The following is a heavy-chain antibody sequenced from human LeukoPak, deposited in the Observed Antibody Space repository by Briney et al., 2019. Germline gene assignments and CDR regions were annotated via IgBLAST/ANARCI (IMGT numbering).Heavy chain of an antibody. CDR1: GFTVSSNY. J-gene: IGHJ4*02. CDR3: ARDHRNAGVFDY. D-gene: IGHD2-2*01. CDR2: IYVGGST. V-gene: IGHV3-53*01. Sequence: GGSLRLPCAASGFTVSSNYMSWVRQAPGKGLEWLSVIYVGGSTFYADSVKGRFTISRDNSKNTLYLQMNSLRADDTAVYYCARDHRNAGVFDYWGQGTLVTVSS.